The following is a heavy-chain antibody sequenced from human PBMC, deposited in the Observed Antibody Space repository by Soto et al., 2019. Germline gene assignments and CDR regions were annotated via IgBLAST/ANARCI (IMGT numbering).Heavy chain of an antibody. CDR2: INAGNGNT. D-gene: IGHD4-17*01. Sequence: ASVKVSCKASGYTFTSYAMHWVRQAPGQRLEWMGWINAGNGNTKYSQKFQGRVTITRDTSASTAYMELSSLRSEDTAVYYCARHPTVTTTGPFDYWGQGTLVTVSS. V-gene: IGHV1-3*01. CDR1: GYTFTSYA. CDR3: ARHPTVTTTGPFDY. J-gene: IGHJ4*02.